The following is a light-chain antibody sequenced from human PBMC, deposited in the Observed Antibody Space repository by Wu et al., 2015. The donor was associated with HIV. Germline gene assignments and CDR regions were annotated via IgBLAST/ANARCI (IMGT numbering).Light chain of an antibody. CDR2: AAS. CDR1: QDISNS. V-gene: IGKV1-NL1*01. Sequence: DIQMTQSPSSLSASVGDRVTITCRASQDISNSLAWYQQKPGKAPKLLLYAASRLESGVPSRFGGSGPGTDYTLTINSLQPEDFSSYYCQQYYSSPYTFGQGTKLEIK. J-gene: IGKJ2*01. CDR3: QQYYSSPYT.